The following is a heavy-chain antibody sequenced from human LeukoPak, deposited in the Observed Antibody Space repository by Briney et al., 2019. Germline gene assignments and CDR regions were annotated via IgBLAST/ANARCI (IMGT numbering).Heavy chain of an antibody. CDR3: AKYRAVAGTYFDY. J-gene: IGHJ4*02. D-gene: IGHD6-19*01. CDR1: GFTFSSYA. Sequence: GGSLRLSCAASGFTFSSYAMSWVRQAPGKGLEWVSAISGSGGSTYYADSVKGRFAISRDNSKNTLYLQMNSLRAENTAVYYCAKYRAVAGTYFDYWGQGTLVTVSS. V-gene: IGHV3-23*01. CDR2: ISGSGGST.